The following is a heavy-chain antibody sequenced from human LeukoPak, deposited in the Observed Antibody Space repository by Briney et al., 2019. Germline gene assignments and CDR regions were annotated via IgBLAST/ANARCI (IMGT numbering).Heavy chain of an antibody. V-gene: IGHV3-74*01. CDR1: GFTFSSYW. Sequence: GGSLRLSCAASGFTFSSYWMHWVRQAPGKGLGWVSLINSDGSSTSYADSVKGRFTISRDNAKNTLYLQMNSLRAEDTAVYYCARAPTYYYDSSENYMDVWGKGTTVTVSS. D-gene: IGHD3-22*01. CDR2: INSDGSST. CDR3: ARAPTYYYDSSENYMDV. J-gene: IGHJ6*03.